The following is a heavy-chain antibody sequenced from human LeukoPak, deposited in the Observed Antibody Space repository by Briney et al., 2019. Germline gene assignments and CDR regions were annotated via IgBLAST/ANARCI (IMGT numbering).Heavy chain of an antibody. J-gene: IGHJ4*02. V-gene: IGHV3-30-3*01. D-gene: IGHD5-24*01. CDR2: ISYDGSNK. CDR1: GFTFSSYT. Sequence: PGRSLRLSCAASGFTFSSYTMHWVRQAPGKGLEWVAVISYDGSNKYYADSVKGRFTISRDNSKNTLYLQMSSLRDEDTAVYYCAREMTTTKTFDYWGQGTLVTVSS. CDR3: AREMTTTKTFDY.